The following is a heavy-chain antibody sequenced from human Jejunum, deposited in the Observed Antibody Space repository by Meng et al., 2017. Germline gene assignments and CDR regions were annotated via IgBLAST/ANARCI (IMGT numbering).Heavy chain of an antibody. J-gene: IGHJ4*02. CDR3: TNSASRGCHSNY. CDR1: GFTFSGHA. CDR2: ISWQSGEI. V-gene: IGHV3-9*01. D-gene: IGHD6-19*01. Sequence: SLKISCAASGFTFSGHAMHWVRLAPGKGLEWVSGISWQSGEIAYADSVKGRFTLSRDNGQNSLYLQMNSLRVEDTALYYCTNSASRGCHSNYWGQGTLVTVSS.